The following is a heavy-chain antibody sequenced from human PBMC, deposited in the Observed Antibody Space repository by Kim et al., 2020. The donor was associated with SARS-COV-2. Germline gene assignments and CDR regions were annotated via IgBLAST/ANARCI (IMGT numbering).Heavy chain of an antibody. CDR1: GASVSSGSYY. Sequence: SETLSLTCTVSGASVSSGSYYWSWIRQPPGKGLEWIGYMYYSGSTYYSPSLKSRVTISVYTSKNQFSLNLSSVSAADTAVYYCARGGIEGWELPHWYFDLWGRGTLVTVSS. J-gene: IGHJ2*01. CDR3: ARGGIEGWELPHWYFDL. CDR2: MYYSGST. D-gene: IGHD1-26*01. V-gene: IGHV4-61*01.